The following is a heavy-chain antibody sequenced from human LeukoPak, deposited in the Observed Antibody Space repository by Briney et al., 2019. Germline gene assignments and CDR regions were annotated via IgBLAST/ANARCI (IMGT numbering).Heavy chain of an antibody. V-gene: IGHV4-59*11. Sequence: SETLSLTCTVSGGYISSHYWSWIRQPPGKGLEWIGYIYYSGSTNYNPSLKSRVTISVDTSKNQFSLKLSSVTAADTAVYYCARASIDYDFWSGYYYNYYYYYMDVWGKGTTVTVSS. CDR3: ARASIDYDFWSGYYYNYYYYYMDV. CDR1: GGYISSHY. CDR2: IYYSGST. J-gene: IGHJ6*03. D-gene: IGHD3-3*01.